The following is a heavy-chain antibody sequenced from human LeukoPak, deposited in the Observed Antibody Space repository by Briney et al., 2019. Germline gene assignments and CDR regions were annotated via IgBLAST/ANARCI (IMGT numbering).Heavy chain of an antibody. D-gene: IGHD3-3*01. J-gene: IGHJ3*02. Sequence: ASVKVSCKASGYTFTSYGISWVRHAPGQGLEWMGWISAYNGNTNYAQKLQGRVTMTTDTSTSTAYMELRSLRSDDTAVYYCARDKGRFLEWPDAFDIWGQGTMVTVSS. CDR1: GYTFTSYG. CDR3: ARDKGRFLEWPDAFDI. V-gene: IGHV1-18*01. CDR2: ISAYNGNT.